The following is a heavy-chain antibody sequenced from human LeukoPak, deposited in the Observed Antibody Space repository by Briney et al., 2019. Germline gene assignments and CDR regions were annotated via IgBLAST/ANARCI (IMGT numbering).Heavy chain of an antibody. J-gene: IGHJ4*02. V-gene: IGHV3-30*02. CDR3: AKGIAGPPEVDNMFDY. D-gene: IGHD6-13*01. Sequence: PEGSLRLSCAASGFTFSSYGMHWVRQAPGKGLEWVAFIRYDGSNKYYADSVKGRFTISRDNSKNTLYLQMNSLRAEDTAVYYCAKGIAGPPEVDNMFDYWGQGTLVTVSS. CDR1: GFTFSSYG. CDR2: IRYDGSNK.